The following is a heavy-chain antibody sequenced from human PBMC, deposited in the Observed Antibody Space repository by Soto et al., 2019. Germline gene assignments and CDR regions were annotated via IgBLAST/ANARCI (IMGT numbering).Heavy chain of an antibody. D-gene: IGHD3-22*01. Sequence: EASVKVSCKASGYTFTGYYMHWVRQAPGQGLEWMGWINPNSGGTNYARKFQGWVTMTRDTSTNQCSLTLSSMTAADTAVYYCALRSMAVVPEYWGQGTLVTVSS. CDR1: GYTFTGYY. CDR2: INPNSGGT. V-gene: IGHV1-2*04. CDR3: ALRSMAVVPEY. J-gene: IGHJ4*02.